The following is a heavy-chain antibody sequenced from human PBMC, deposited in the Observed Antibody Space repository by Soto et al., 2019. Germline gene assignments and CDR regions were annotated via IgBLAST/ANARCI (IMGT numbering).Heavy chain of an antibody. Sequence: EVQLVESGGGLVQPGGSLRLSCIASGFTFSNYWMSWVRQAPGKGLEWVANIKQDGIEEYYVYSVTGRFTISRDNAKNSLYLQMNSLSAEDTAVYYCARVASIASYYWGQGTLVIVSS. D-gene: IGHD6-6*01. J-gene: IGHJ4*02. CDR1: GFTFSNYW. CDR3: ARVASIASYY. V-gene: IGHV3-7*02. CDR2: IKQDGIEE.